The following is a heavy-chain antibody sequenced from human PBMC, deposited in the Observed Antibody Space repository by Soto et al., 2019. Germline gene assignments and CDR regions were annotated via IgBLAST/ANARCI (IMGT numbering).Heavy chain of an antibody. CDR3: AKVEPAPYGMDV. Sequence: EVQLLESGGGLVRPGGSLRLSCAASGFTFSSYAMTWVRQAPGKGLEWVSAISGSGGSTYYADSVKGRFTISRDNSKNTLYLQMNSLRAEDTAVYYCAKVEPAPYGMDVWGQGTTVTVSS. D-gene: IGHD2-2*01. CDR1: GFTFSSYA. J-gene: IGHJ6*02. CDR2: ISGSGGST. V-gene: IGHV3-23*01.